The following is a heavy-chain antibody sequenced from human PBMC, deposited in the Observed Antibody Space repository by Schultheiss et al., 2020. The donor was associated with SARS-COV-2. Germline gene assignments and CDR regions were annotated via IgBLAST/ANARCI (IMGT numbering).Heavy chain of an antibody. CDR3: AADYGDYDTFDY. V-gene: IGHV4-31*03. CDR1: GGSISSGGYY. J-gene: IGHJ4*02. D-gene: IGHD4-17*01. CDR2: IDNSGST. Sequence: SETLSLTCTVSGGSISSGGYYWSWIRQHPGKGLEWIGYIDNSGSTYYNPSLKSRVIISVDTSKKQFSLRLSSVTAADTAVYYCAADYGDYDTFDYWGQGTLVTGSS.